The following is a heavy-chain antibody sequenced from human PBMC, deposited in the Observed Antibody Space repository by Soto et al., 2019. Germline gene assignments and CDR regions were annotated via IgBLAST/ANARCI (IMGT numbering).Heavy chain of an antibody. CDR3: ARAFVVAATYYYGMDV. J-gene: IGHJ6*02. D-gene: IGHD2-15*01. Sequence: EVQLVESGGGLIQPGGSLRLSCAASGFTVSSNYMSWVRQAPGKGLEWVSVIYSGGSTYYADSVKGRFTISRDNSKNTLYLQMNSLRAEDMAVYYCARAFVVAATYYYGMDVWGQGTTVTVSS. CDR2: IYSGGST. V-gene: IGHV3-53*01. CDR1: GFTVSSNY.